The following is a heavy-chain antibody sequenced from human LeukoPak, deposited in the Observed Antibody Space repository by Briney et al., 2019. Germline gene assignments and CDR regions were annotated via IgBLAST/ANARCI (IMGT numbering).Heavy chain of an antibody. J-gene: IGHJ6*02. D-gene: IGHD5-24*01. V-gene: IGHV3-48*03. Sequence: GGSLRLSCAASGFTFSSYEMNWVRQAPGKGLEWVSYISSSGSTIYYADSVKGRFTISRDNAKNSLYLQMNSLRAEDTAVYYCARVEMATINGMDVWGQGTTVTVSS. CDR2: ISSSGSTI. CDR1: GFTFSSYE. CDR3: ARVEMATINGMDV.